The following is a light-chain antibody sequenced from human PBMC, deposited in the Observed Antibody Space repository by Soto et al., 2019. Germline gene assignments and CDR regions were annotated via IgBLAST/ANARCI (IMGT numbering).Light chain of an antibody. J-gene: IGKJ1*01. CDR1: QSIGSW. CDR2: KAS. CDR3: QQYNSYSKT. V-gene: IGKV1-5*03. Sequence: DIQMNQSPSTLSASVGESLTITCRASQSIGSWLAWFQQKPGRATKVLIYKASSLQTGIPERFSGGGSGTEFTLTISSLQPDDFATYYCQQYNSYSKTVGQGNKVDIK.